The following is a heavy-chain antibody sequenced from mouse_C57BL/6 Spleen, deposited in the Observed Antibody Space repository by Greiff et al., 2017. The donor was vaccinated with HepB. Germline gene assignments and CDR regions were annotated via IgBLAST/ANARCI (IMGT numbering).Heavy chain of an antibody. CDR3: ARWVKKFIKDY. V-gene: IGHV1-55*01. Sequence: QVQLQQPGAELVKPGASVKMSCKASGYTFTSYWITWVKQRPGQGLEWIGDIYPGSGSTNYNEKFKSKATLTVDTSSSTAYMQLSSLTSGDSAVYYCARWVKKFIKDYLGQGTTLTVSS. CDR1: GYTFTSYW. D-gene: IGHD1-1*01. CDR2: IYPGSGST. J-gene: IGHJ2*01.